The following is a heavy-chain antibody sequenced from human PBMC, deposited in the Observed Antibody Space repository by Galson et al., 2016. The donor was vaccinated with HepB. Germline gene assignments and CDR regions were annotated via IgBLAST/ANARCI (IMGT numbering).Heavy chain of an antibody. D-gene: IGHD3/OR15-3a*01. CDR2: VDSDGGDT. V-gene: IGHV3-74*03. CDR3: TRGIRGSRDLDF. J-gene: IGHJ3*01. Sequence: LRLSCAASGFAFNSYWMHWVRQAPGKGLVWVSRVDSDGGDTTCRDSVKGRFTISRDHAKNMKHQQMDSLRAEDTAVYYCTRGIRGSRDLDFWGQGTMVTVSS. CDR1: GFAFNSYW.